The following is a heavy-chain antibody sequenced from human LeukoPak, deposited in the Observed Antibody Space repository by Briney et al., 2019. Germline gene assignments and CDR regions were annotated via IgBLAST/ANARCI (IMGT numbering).Heavy chain of an antibody. CDR2: INHSGST. D-gene: IGHD3-3*01. CDR1: GGSFSDYY. Sequence: KTSETLSLTCAVYGGSFSDYYWSWIRQPPGKGLEWIGEINHSGSTNYNPSLKSRVTISVDTSKNQFSLKLSSVTAADTAVYYCAREYYDFWSGPDWYFDLWGRGTLVTVSS. CDR3: AREYYDFWSGPDWYFDL. V-gene: IGHV4-34*01. J-gene: IGHJ2*01.